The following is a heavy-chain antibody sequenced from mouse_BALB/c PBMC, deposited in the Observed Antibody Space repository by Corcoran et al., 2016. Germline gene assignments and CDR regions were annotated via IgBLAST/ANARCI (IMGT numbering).Heavy chain of an antibody. V-gene: IGHV14-3*02. D-gene: IGHD1-2*01. CDR2: IDPANGNT. J-gene: IGHJ2*01. CDR3: ARSHYYGYFDY. Sequence: EVQLQQSGAELVKPGASVKLSCTASGFNIKDPYMHWVKPRPEQGLEWIGRIDPANGNTKDDPKFQGKATITADTSSNTAYLQLSSLTSEDTAVYYCARSHYYGYFDYWGQGTTLTVSS. CDR1: GFNIKDPY.